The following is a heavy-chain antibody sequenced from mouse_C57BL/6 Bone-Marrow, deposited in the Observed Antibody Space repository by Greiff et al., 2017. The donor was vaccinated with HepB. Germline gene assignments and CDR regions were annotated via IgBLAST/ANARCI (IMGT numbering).Heavy chain of an antibody. CDR2: INSDGGST. Sequence: EVMLVESGGGLVQPGESLKLSCESNEYEFPCHDMSWVRKTPEKRLELVAAINSDGGSTYYPDTMERRFIISRDNTKKTLYLQMSSLRSEDTALYYCARRVLYQLRGYFDYWGQGTTLTVSS. V-gene: IGHV5-2*01. D-gene: IGHD2-12*01. CDR1: EYEFPCHD. J-gene: IGHJ2*01. CDR3: ARRVLYQLRGYFDY.